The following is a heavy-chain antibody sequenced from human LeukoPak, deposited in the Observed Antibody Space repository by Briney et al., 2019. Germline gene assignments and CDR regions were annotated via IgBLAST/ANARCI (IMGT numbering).Heavy chain of an antibody. CDR1: GGSISNYY. J-gene: IGHJ4*02. D-gene: IGHD6-13*01. V-gene: IGHV4-59*01. CDR3: ARDRAAGIFDY. CDR2: VYYTGST. Sequence: SETLSLTCPVSGGSISNYYYWTWIRQPPGKGLEWIGYVYYTGSTNFNPSLKSRVTMSLDTSRNQFSLKLTSLTAADTAVYYCARDRAAGIFDYWGQGTPVTVSS.